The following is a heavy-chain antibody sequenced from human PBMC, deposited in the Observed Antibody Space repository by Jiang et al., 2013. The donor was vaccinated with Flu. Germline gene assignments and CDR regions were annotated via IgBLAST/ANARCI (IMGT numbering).Heavy chain of an antibody. CDR1: GYTFASYG. CDR3: ARAGYFDSSGYLSY. CDR2: ISPSNGKT. D-gene: IGHD3-22*01. V-gene: IGHV1-18*01. Sequence: GAEVKKPGASVKVSCKASGYTFASYGITWVRQAPGQGLEYMGWISPSNGKTKYAQKFQDRVTMTTDTSTSTAYMELRSLRSDDTAVYYCARAGYFDSSGYLSYWGQGTLVAASS. J-gene: IGHJ4*02.